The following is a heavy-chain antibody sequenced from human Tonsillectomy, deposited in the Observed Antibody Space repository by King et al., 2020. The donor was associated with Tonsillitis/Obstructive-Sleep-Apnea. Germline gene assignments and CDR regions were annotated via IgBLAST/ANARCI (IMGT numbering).Heavy chain of an antibody. D-gene: IGHD3-16*01. Sequence: VQLQQWGAGLLKPSETLSLTCAVYGGSLSGYSWSWIRQPPGKGLEWIGEIIHSGSTKHNPSLKSRVTISVDTSKNQFSLKVSSVTAADTAVYYCAKSFGGVNYYWGQGTLVTVSS. CDR2: IIHSGST. CDR3: AKSFGGVNYY. CDR1: GGSLSGYS. V-gene: IGHV4-34*12. J-gene: IGHJ4*02.